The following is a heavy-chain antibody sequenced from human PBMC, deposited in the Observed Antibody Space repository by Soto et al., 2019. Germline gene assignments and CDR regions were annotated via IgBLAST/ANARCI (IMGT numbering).Heavy chain of an antibody. CDR3: ASTSVVVVAATLRSAGGFDY. D-gene: IGHD2-15*01. CDR2: IIPIFGTA. J-gene: IGHJ4*02. CDR1: GGTFSSYA. V-gene: IGHV1-69*13. Sequence: GASVKVSCKASGGTFSSYAISWVRQAPGQGLEWMGGIIPIFGTANYAQKFQGRVTITADESTSTAYMELSSLRSEDTAVYYCASTSVVVVAATLRSAGGFDYWGQGTLVTVSS.